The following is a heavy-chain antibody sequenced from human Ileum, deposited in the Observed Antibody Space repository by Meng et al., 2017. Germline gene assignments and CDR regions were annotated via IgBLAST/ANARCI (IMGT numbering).Heavy chain of an antibody. CDR2: AGT. J-gene: IGHJ4*02. V-gene: IGHV4-61*08. CDR1: GGSVSTSDYQ. D-gene: IGHD7-27*01. Sequence: QGQLQGSGPGLVRPSETLSLIWTVSGGSVSTSDYQWGWIRQPTGKGLEWIGYAGTNYNPSLKSRVTISVDTSKRQFSLKLTSVTAADTAVYYCARDHWGSLDYWGQGILVTVSS. CDR3: ARDHWGSLDY.